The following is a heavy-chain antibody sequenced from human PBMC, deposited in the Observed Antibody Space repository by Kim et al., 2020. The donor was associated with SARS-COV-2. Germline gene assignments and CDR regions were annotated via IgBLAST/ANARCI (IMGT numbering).Heavy chain of an antibody. Sequence: SETLSLTCTVSGGSISSYYWSWIRQPPGKGLEWIGYIYYSGSTNYNPSLKSRVTISVDTSKNQFSLKLSSVTAADTAVYYCARDRHYGSGSYIYYYYYGMDVWGQGTTVTVSS. CDR1: GGSISSYY. D-gene: IGHD3-10*01. V-gene: IGHV4-59*13. CDR3: ARDRHYGSGSYIYYYYYGMDV. CDR2: IYYSGST. J-gene: IGHJ6*02.